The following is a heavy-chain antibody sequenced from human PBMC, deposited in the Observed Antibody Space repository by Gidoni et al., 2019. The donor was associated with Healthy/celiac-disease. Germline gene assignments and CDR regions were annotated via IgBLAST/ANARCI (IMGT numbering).Heavy chain of an antibody. CDR3: ARGGGNGGDYALDY. J-gene: IGHJ4*02. CDR2: IWYDGSNK. V-gene: IGHV3-33*01. Sequence: QVQLVESGGGVVQPGRSLRLSCAASGFTFSSYGMHWVRQAPGQGLEWVAVIWYDGSNKYYADSVKGGFTIARDNSKNTLYLEMNGLGAEDTAVYYCARGGGNGGDYALDYWGQGTLVTVSS. D-gene: IGHD4-17*01. CDR1: GFTFSSYG.